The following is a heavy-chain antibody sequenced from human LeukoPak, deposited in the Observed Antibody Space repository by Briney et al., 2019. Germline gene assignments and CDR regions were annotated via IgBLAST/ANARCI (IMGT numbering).Heavy chain of an antibody. V-gene: IGHV3-30*04. CDR2: ISVDGSAT. CDR1: GFTFHNYA. J-gene: IGHJ4*02. CDR3: ARDFGY. Sequence: GGSLRLSCAASGFTFHNYAMSWLRQTPDGGLFWVAAISVDGSATNYTDSVKGRFTISRDNSKSTLYLQMNNLGPDDTAVHYCARDFGYWGQGTLVTVSS.